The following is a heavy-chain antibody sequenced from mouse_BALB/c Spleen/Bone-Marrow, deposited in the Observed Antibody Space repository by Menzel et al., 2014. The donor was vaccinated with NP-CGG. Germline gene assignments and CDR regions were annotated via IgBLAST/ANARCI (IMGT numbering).Heavy chain of an antibody. CDR2: ISTYSGNT. V-gene: IGHV1-67*01. CDR1: GYTFTDYA. CDR3: ASPIYYGNYEGFAY. Sequence: QVQLQQSGPELVRPGVSVKISCKGSGYTFTDYAMHWVKQSHAKSLEWIGVISTYSGNTNYNQKFKSKATMTVDKSSSTAYMELARLTSEDSAIYYCASPIYYGNYEGFAYWGQGTLVTVSA. J-gene: IGHJ3*01. D-gene: IGHD2-1*01.